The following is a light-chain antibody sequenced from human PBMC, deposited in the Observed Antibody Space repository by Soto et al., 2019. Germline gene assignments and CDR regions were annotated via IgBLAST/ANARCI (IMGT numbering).Light chain of an antibody. Sequence: EIVLTQSPATLCLTPGERATLXXRASLSVSSYLAWYQQKPGQAPRLLIYDASNRATGIPARFSGSGSGTEFTLTISSLQSEDFAVYYCQQYNNWSGTFGQGTKV. CDR3: QQYNNWSGT. V-gene: IGKV3-11*01. CDR2: DAS. J-gene: IGKJ1*01. CDR1: LSVSSY.